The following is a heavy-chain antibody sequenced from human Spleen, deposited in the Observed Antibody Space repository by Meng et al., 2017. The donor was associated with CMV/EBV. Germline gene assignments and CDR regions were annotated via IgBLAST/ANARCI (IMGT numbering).Heavy chain of an antibody. J-gene: IGHJ4*02. CDR1: GFTFSNCA. Sequence: GESLKISCAASGFTFSNCAMAWVRQAPGKGLEWVSPITATSGSTYYTDSVKGRFTVSRDNSKNTLYLQMNSLKTEDTAVYYCTSKVRSGYWGQGTLVTVSS. CDR2: ITATSGST. V-gene: IGHV3-23*01. CDR3: TSKVRSGY.